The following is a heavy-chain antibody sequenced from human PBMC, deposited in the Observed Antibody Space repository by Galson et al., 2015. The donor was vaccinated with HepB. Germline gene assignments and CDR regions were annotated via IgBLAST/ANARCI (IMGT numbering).Heavy chain of an antibody. CDR3: AKGRWINRGFDY. Sequence: SLRLSCAASGFTFDDFAMHWVRQGPGRGLEWVSGISWNSGTIGYADSVRGRFIISRDNAKRSLFLQMNSLRVDDTALYYCAKGRWINRGFDYWGQGTLVTVSS. J-gene: IGHJ4*02. D-gene: IGHD1-14*01. CDR2: ISWNSGTI. V-gene: IGHV3-9*01. CDR1: GFTFDDFA.